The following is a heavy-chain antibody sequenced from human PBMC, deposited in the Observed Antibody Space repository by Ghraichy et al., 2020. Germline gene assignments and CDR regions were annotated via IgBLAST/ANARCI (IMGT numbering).Heavy chain of an antibody. D-gene: IGHD6-13*01. Sequence: SQTLSLTCAISGDSVSSNSAAWNWIRQSPSRGLEWLGRTYYRSKWYNDYAVSVKSRITINPATSKNQSSLQLNSVTPEDTAVYYCARGVGAIAAAGLYYYYYGMDVWGQGTTVTVSS. V-gene: IGHV6-1*01. J-gene: IGHJ6*02. CDR2: TYYRSKWYN. CDR3: ARGVGAIAAAGLYYYYYGMDV. CDR1: GDSVSSNSAA.